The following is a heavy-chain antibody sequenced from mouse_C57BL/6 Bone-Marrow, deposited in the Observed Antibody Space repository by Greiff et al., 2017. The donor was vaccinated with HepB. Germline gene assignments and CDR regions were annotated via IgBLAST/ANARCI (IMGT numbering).Heavy chain of an antibody. CDR1: GYTFTSYW. CDR3: ARSGTTVVATDS. Sequence: QVQLQQPGAELVRPGTSVKLSCKASGYTFTSYWMHWVKQRPGQGLEWIGVIDPSDSYTNYNQKFKGKATLTVDTSTSTAYMQLSSLTSEDSAVYYCARSGTTVVATDSWGQGTTLTVSS. J-gene: IGHJ2*01. D-gene: IGHD1-1*01. CDR2: IDPSDSYT. V-gene: IGHV1-59*01.